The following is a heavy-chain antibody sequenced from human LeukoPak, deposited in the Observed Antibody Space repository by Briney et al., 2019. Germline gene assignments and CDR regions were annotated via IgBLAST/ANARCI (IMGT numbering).Heavy chain of an antibody. CDR2: ISGSSNSI. J-gene: IGHJ4*02. Sequence: GGSLRLSCTASGFTFSSYSMNWVRQAPGKGLEWVSYISGSSNSIYYADSVKGRFTISRDNAKNSLYLQMNSLRDEDTAVYYCARMVLYGILTGYYLWGQGTLVTVSS. D-gene: IGHD3-9*01. CDR1: GFTFSSYS. V-gene: IGHV3-48*02. CDR3: ARMVLYGILTGYYL.